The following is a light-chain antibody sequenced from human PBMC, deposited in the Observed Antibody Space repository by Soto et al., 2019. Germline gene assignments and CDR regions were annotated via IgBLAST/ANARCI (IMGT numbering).Light chain of an antibody. CDR1: QSIRNF. V-gene: IGKV1-39*01. CDR2: AAS. J-gene: IGKJ2*01. Sequence: DIPLTQSPSSLSASVGDRVTISCRASQSIRNFLNWYQQKPGQAPKLLIYAASILENGVPSRFSGSGSGTDFILTISSLQPEDFATYYCQQTSSAPLYTFGQGTKLEI. CDR3: QQTSSAPLYT.